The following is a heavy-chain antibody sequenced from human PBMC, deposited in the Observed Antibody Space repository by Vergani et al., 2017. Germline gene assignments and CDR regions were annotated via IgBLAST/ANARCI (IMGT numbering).Heavy chain of an antibody. CDR3: ARDPLRAGTKYYYYYYGMDV. D-gene: IGHD6-19*01. Sequence: EVQLVESGGGLVQPGGSLRLSCAASGFTVSSNYMSWVRQAPGKGLEWVSVIYSGGSTYYADSVKGRFTISRDNAKNSLYLQMNSLRAEDTAVYYCARDPLRAGTKYYYYYYGMDVWGQGTTVTVSS. CDR1: GFTVSSNY. V-gene: IGHV3-66*01. J-gene: IGHJ6*02. CDR2: IYSGGST.